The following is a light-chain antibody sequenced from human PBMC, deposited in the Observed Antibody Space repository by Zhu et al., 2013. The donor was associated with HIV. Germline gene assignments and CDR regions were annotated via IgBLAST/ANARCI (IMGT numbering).Light chain of an antibody. CDR3: QQANSFPLT. Sequence: DIQMTQSPSTLSASVGDRVTVTCRASQSIGTWLAWYQQKPGKGPKLLMHDASSLESGVPSRFSGSGSGTDFTLTISSLQPEDFATYYCQQANSFPLTFGGGTKVEIK. V-gene: IGKV1-5*01. CDR1: QSIGTW. CDR2: DAS. J-gene: IGKJ4*01.